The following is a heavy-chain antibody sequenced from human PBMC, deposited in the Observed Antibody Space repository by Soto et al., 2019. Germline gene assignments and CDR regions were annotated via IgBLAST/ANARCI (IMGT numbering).Heavy chain of an antibody. Sequence: PGGSLRLSCEAPRIPFGDYYMSWIRLSPERGLEWLSFLSSSSRFTKYADSVRGRFTISRDNAKNALYLQMNSLRAEDTAVYYCARRLGSLPTANLDLWGRGTLVTVPS. CDR3: ARRLGSLPTANLDL. V-gene: IGHV3-11*06. CDR1: RIPFGDYY. J-gene: IGHJ2*01. CDR2: LSSSSRFT. D-gene: IGHD1-1*01.